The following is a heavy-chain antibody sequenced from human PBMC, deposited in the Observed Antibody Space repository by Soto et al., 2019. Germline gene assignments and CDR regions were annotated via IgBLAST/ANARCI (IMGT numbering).Heavy chain of an antibody. V-gene: IGHV3-23*01. J-gene: IGHJ6*02. Sequence: PWWSLRLSCSASVFTFSSYAMSWFRQAPGKGLEWVSAISGSGGSTYYADSVKGRFTISRGNSKNTLYLQMNSLRAEDTAVYYCAKDPAAPNSGYYYYGMDVWGQGTTVTVSS. CDR3: AKDPAAPNSGYYYYGMDV. CDR2: ISGSGGST. D-gene: IGHD2-2*01. CDR1: VFTFSSYA.